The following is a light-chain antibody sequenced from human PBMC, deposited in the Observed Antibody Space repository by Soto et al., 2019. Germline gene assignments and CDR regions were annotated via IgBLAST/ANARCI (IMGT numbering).Light chain of an antibody. Sequence: EIVMTQSPVTLSASPGESATLSCRASQSVDNNVAWYQQKPAQAPRLLIVGSFARATGIPARFSGSGSGTDFTLTISSLEPEDFAVYYCQHRSNWPPEITFGQGTRLEI. J-gene: IGKJ5*01. CDR2: GSF. CDR1: QSVDNN. CDR3: QHRSNWPPEIT. V-gene: IGKV3-11*01.